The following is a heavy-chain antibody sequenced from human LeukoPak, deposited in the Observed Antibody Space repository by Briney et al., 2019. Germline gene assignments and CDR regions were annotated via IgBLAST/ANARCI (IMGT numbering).Heavy chain of an antibody. V-gene: IGHV3-23*01. CDR3: AKDTYSSSPYYFDY. J-gene: IGHJ4*02. CDR1: GFTFTSYS. CDR2: TSDRGDYT. D-gene: IGHD6-6*01. Sequence: GGSLRLSCAASGFTFTSYSMSWVRQAPGKGLEWVSGTSDRGDYTYYADSVKGRFTISRDNSKNTLFLQMNSLRAEDTAVYYCAKDTYSSSPYYFDYWGQGTLVTVSS.